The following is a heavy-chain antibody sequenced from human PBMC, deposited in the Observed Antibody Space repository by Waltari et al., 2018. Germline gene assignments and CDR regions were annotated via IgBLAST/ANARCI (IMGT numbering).Heavy chain of an antibody. J-gene: IGHJ4*02. V-gene: IGHV3-7*04. CDR1: GFIFSNHW. Sequence: EVQLVESGGGLVQRGGSLRLSCAASGFIFSNHWMSWVRQTPGKGLEWVANIKQDASDKNYVDSVKGRFAISRDNAKRSLDLQMNSLRVEDTALYYCVRNGGAFDFWGQGTQVIVSS. CDR3: VRNGGAFDF. CDR2: IKQDASDK. D-gene: IGHD2-8*01.